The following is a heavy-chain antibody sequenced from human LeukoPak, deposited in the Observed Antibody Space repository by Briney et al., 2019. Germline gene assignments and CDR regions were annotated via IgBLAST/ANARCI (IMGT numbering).Heavy chain of an antibody. CDR3: TKSGIAAAGSLVYFDY. CDR2: IWYDGSNK. Sequence: PGGSLRLSCAASGFTFSSYGMHWVRQAPGKGLEWVAVIWYDGSNKYYADSVKGRFTISRDNSKNTLYLQMNSLRAEDTAVYYCTKSGIAAAGSLVYFDYWGQGTLVTASS. D-gene: IGHD6-13*01. J-gene: IGHJ4*02. V-gene: IGHV3-30*02. CDR1: GFTFSSYG.